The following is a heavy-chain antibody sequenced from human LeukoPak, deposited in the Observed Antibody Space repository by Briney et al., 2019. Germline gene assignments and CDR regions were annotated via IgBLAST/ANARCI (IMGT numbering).Heavy chain of an antibody. Sequence: PSETLSLTCTVSGDSISSSTYFWGWIRQPPGKGLEWIASLYYGGSRNYNPLLKSRITISVDATRNQFSLKLSSVTAADTAVYYCARHPGTGWLRLGGFDYWGQGTLVTVSS. CDR2: LYYGGSR. D-gene: IGHD5-12*01. V-gene: IGHV4-39*01. CDR1: GDSISSSTYF. J-gene: IGHJ4*02. CDR3: ARHPGTGWLRLGGFDY.